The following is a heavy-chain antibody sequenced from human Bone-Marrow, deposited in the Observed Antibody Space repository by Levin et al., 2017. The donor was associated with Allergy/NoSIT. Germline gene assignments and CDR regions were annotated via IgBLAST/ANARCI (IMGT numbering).Heavy chain of an antibody. CDR3: ARDYSGYDYGCIDS. D-gene: IGHD5-12*01. CDR2: ISEDGRNE. Sequence: QAGGSLRLSCAASGFTFSSNGMHWVRQAPGKGLEWVAVISEDGRNEYYADSVRGRFTISRDQSKNMLYLEMTSLRTEDTAVYYCARDYSGYDYGCIDSWGQGTRVTVSS. CDR1: GFTFSSNG. V-gene: IGHV3-30*03. J-gene: IGHJ4*02.